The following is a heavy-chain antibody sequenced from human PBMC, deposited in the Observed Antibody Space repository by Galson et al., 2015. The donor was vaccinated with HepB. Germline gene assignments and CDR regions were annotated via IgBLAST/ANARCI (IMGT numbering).Heavy chain of an antibody. D-gene: IGHD6-19*01. CDR1: GYTFTSYD. Sequence: SVKVSCKASGYTFTSYDINWVRQATGQGLEWMGWMNPNSGNTDCAQKFQGKATMTRNTSISTAYMELSSLRSEDTAVYYCARVVYSSGWYGDAMDAFDIWGQGTMVTVSS. V-gene: IGHV1-8*01. CDR3: ARVVYSSGWYGDAMDAFDI. J-gene: IGHJ3*02. CDR2: MNPNSGNT.